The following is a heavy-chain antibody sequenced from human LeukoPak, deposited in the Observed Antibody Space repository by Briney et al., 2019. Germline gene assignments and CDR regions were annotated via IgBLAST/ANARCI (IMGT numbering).Heavy chain of an antibody. Sequence: PGGSLRLSRAASGFTFSSYAMSWVRQAPGKGLEWVSAISGSGGSTYYADSVKGRFTISRDNSKNTLYLQMNSLRADDTAVYYCARDQSSGSTSCYANYWGQGTLVTVSS. CDR1: GFTFSSYA. CDR2: ISGSGGST. J-gene: IGHJ4*02. V-gene: IGHV3-23*01. D-gene: IGHD2-2*01. CDR3: ARDQSSGSTSCYANY.